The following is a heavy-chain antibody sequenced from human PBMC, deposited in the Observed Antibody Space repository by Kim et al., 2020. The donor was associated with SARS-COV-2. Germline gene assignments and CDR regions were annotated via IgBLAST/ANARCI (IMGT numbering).Heavy chain of an antibody. CDR3: ARAPSADRTCDS. D-gene: IGHD2-15*01. V-gene: IGHV4-4*02. CDR1: GDSIRSSNW. J-gene: IGHJ4*02. CDR2: IFHLGNT. Sequence: SETLSLTCAVSGDSIRSSNWWSWVRQPPGKGLEWIGDIFHLGNTNYNPSLESRVSMSVDTSQNQFSLTLISVTAPHTAVYYCARAPSADRTCDSWGQGILVTVSS.